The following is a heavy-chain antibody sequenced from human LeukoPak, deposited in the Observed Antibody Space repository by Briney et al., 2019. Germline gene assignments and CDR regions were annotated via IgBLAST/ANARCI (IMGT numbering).Heavy chain of an antibody. CDR3: ARDANGYSSSWYGAWYYGMDV. D-gene: IGHD6-13*01. V-gene: IGHV4-34*01. CDR2: INHSGST. Sequence: SETLSLTCAVYGGSFSGYYWSWIRQPPGKGLEWIGEINHSGSTNYNPSLKSRVTISVDTSKNQFSLQLNSVTPEDTAVYYCARDANGYSSSWYGAWYYGMDVWGQGTTVTVSS. J-gene: IGHJ6*02. CDR1: GGSFSGYY.